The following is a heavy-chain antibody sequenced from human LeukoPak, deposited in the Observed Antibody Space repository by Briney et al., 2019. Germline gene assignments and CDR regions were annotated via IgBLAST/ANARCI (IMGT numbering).Heavy chain of an antibody. CDR2: ISSSGSTI. V-gene: IGHV3-48*04. J-gene: IGHJ4*02. CDR1: GFTFSIYG. CDR3: ARDLGIVATDDY. D-gene: IGHD5-12*01. Sequence: PGGSLRLSCAASGFTFSIYGTHWVRQAPGKGLEWVSYISSSGSTIYYADSVKGRFTISRDNAKNSLYLQMNSLRAEDTAVYYCARDLGIVATDDYWGQGTLVTVSS.